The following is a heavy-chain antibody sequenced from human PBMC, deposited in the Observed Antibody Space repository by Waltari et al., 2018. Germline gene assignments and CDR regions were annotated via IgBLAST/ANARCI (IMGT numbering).Heavy chain of an antibody. V-gene: IGHV3-21*01. J-gene: IGHJ3*02. CDR2: ISTSSSYI. CDR3: ARDLLNIDAFDI. Sequence: EVQLVESGGGLVKPGGSLRLSCAASGFTFSSYKMNWVRQAPGKGLEWVSSISTSSSYIYYADSVKGRFTISRDNAKNSLYLQVNSLRAEDTAVYYCARDLLNIDAFDIWGQGTMVTVSS. CDR1: GFTFSSYK.